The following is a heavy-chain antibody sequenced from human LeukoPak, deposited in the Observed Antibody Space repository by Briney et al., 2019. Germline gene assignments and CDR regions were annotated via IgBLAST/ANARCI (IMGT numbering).Heavy chain of an antibody. Sequence: GGSLRLSCAASGFTFSSYGMQWVRQAPGKGLEWVAVIWYDGSNKYDADSVKGRFTISRDNSKNTLYLQMNSLRAEDTAVYYCARDHDDILTGYPNFDYWGQGTLVTVSS. CDR1: GFTFSSYG. V-gene: IGHV3-33*01. CDR3: ARDHDDILTGYPNFDY. J-gene: IGHJ4*02. D-gene: IGHD3-9*01. CDR2: IWYDGSNK.